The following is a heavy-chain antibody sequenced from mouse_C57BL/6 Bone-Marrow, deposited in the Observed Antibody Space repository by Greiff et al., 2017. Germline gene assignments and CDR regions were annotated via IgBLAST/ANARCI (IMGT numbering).Heavy chain of an antibody. CDR3: VRQDYYGSSYDY. V-gene: IGHV10-1*01. D-gene: IGHD1-1*01. CDR1: GFSFNTYA. CDR2: IRSKSNNYAT. J-gene: IGHJ2*01. Sequence: EVQLQQSGGGLVQPKGSLKLSCAASGFSFNTYAMNWVRQAPGKGLEWVARIRSKSNNYATYYADSVKDRFPISRDDSESMLYLQMNNLKTEDTAMYYCVRQDYYGSSYDYWGQGTTLTVSS.